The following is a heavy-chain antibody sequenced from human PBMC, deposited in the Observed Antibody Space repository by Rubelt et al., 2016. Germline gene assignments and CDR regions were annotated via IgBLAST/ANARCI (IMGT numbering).Heavy chain of an antibody. CDR2: ISYGGIT. V-gene: IGHV4-39*07. J-gene: IGHJ2*01. CDR3: ARVSLADAWWYFDH. CDR1: GASIDSRDYF. Sequence: QVQLQESGPGLVKPLETLSLICTVSGASIDSRDYFWGWIRQPPGKGLEWIGSISYGGITYFNSSLQSRVITSFDTSRDQFALSRTSVTAAATAVCHCARVSLADAWWYFDHWGRGTPVAVSP.